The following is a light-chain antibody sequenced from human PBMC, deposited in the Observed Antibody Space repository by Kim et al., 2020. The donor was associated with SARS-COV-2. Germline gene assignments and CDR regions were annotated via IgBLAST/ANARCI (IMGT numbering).Light chain of an antibody. Sequence: QSALTQPASVSGSPGQSVTISCTGTSSDVGVYNYVSWYQHHPGKAPKLMIYDVNKRPSGVSNRFSGSKSGNTASLTISGLQIDDEADYYCSSFTTTTTWVFGGGTKLTVL. CDR3: SSFTTTTTWV. J-gene: IGLJ3*02. CDR2: DVN. CDR1: SSDVGVYNY. V-gene: IGLV2-14*03.